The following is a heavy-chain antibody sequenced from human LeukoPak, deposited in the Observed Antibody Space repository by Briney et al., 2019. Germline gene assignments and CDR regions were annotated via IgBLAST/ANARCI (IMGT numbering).Heavy chain of an antibody. CDR1: GYTFTGYY. CDR2: INPNSGGT. D-gene: IGHD3-22*01. J-gene: IGHJ4*02. V-gene: IGHV1-2*06. Sequence: ASVKVSCKASGYTFTGYYMHWVRQAPGQGLEWMGRINPNSGGTNYAQKFQGRVTMTRDTSISTAYMELGSLRSDDTAVYYCAREYYYDSSGYFDYWGQGTLVTVSS. CDR3: AREYYYDSSGYFDY.